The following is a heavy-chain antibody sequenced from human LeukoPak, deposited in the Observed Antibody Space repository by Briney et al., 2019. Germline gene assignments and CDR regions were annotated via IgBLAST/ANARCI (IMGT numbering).Heavy chain of an antibody. Sequence: KPSETLSLTCAVYGGSFSGYYWSWIRDPPGKGLEWIGEINHSGSTNYNPSLKSRVTISVDTSKNQFSLKLSSVTAADTAVYYCARGFDLWGRGTLVTVSS. CDR2: INHSGST. V-gene: IGHV4-34*01. CDR3: ARGFDL. CDR1: GGSFSGYY. J-gene: IGHJ2*01.